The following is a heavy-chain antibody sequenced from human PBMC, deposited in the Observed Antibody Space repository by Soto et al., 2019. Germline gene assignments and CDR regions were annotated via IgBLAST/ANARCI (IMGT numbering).Heavy chain of an antibody. CDR2: IIPIFGTA. D-gene: IGHD1-20*01. Sequence: SVKVSCKASGGTFISYAISWVRQAPGQGLEWMGGIIPIFGTANYAQKFQGRVTITADESTSTAYTELSSLRSEDTAVYYCARVPGYNWNYYGMDVWGQGTTVTVSS. V-gene: IGHV1-69*13. J-gene: IGHJ6*02. CDR1: GGTFISYA. CDR3: ARVPGYNWNYYGMDV.